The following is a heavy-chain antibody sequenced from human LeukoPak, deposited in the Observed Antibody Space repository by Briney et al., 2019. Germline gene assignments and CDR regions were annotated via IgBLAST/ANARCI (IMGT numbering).Heavy chain of an antibody. Sequence: GGSLRLSCAASGFTFSTYGMHWVRQAPGKGLEWVAVISYDGSNKHYADSVKGRFTISRDNSKNRLYLQMNSLRAEDTAVYYCAKDWGITGTPGGWFDPWGQGTLVTVSS. CDR2: ISYDGSNK. V-gene: IGHV3-30*18. CDR1: GFTFSTYG. D-gene: IGHD1-20*01. CDR3: AKDWGITGTPGGWFDP. J-gene: IGHJ5*02.